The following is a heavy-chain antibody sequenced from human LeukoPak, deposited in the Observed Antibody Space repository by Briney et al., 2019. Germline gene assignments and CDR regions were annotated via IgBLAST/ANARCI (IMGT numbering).Heavy chain of an antibody. CDR3: AKSMGATLFDY. Sequence: PGGSLRLSCAASGFTFSSYAMSWVRQAPGKGLEWASGISGSGGRTYYADSVKGRFTISRDNSKNTLYLQMNSLRAADTAVYYCAKSMGATLFDYWGQGTLVTASS. D-gene: IGHD1-26*01. CDR2: ISGSGGRT. V-gene: IGHV3-23*01. CDR1: GFTFSSYA. J-gene: IGHJ4*02.